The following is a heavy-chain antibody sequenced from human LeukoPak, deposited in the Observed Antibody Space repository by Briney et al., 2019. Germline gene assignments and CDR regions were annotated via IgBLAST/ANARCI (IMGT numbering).Heavy chain of an antibody. CDR3: ARNPSLIVRFDP. D-gene: IGHD3-22*01. CDR1: GFTFSDYY. J-gene: IGHJ5*02. V-gene: IGHV3-11*01. CDR2: ISSSGSTI. Sequence: PGGSLRLSCAASGFTFSDYYMSWIRQAPGKGLGWVSYISSSGSTIYYADSVKGRFTISRDNAKNSLYLQMNSLRAEDTAVYYCARNPSLIVRFDPWGQGTLVTVSS.